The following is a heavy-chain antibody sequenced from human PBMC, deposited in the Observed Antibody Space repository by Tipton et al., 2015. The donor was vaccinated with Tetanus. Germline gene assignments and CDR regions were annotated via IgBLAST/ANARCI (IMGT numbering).Heavy chain of an antibody. CDR2: IYFEGST. V-gene: IGHV4-39*02. CDR1: GGSISDKKYY. Sequence: TLSLTCTVSGGSISDKKYYWGWIRQPPGKGLEWIASIYFEGSTYYSPSLESRVSIAVDTSQNVFSLKLTSASDADTAVYFCARSIAAAAVWPYDFWGQGTLVTVTS. D-gene: IGHD6-13*01. J-gene: IGHJ4*02. CDR3: ARSIAAAAVWPYDF.